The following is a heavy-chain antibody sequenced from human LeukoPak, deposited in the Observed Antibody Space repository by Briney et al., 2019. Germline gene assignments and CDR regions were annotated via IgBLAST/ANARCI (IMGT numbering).Heavy chain of an antibody. V-gene: IGHV3-7*01. D-gene: IGHD2-15*01. Sequence: GGSLRLSCAASGFTYSRYWMSWVRQAPGKGLEWVANIKEDGSEKYYVDSVKGRLTISRDNAKNSLSLQIKSLRAEDTAVYFCARQKAVVVVAATPDEDYGDYVDYYYYMDVWGKGTTVTVSS. CDR1: GFTYSRYW. J-gene: IGHJ6*03. CDR2: IKEDGSEK. CDR3: ARQKAVVVVAATPDEDYGDYVDYYYYMDV.